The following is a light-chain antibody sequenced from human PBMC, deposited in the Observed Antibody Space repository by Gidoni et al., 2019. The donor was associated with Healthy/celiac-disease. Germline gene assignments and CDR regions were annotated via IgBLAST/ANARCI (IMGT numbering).Light chain of an antibody. V-gene: IGKV3-20*01. Sequence: EIVLTQSPGTLSLSPGEIATLSCRASQSVSSSYLAWYQQKPGQAPRLLIYGASSRATGIPDRFXGSGSXTDXTXTISRXEPEDFAXXXCQXXGSSXXTFXXXTKVEIK. CDR2: GAS. J-gene: IGKJ1*01. CDR1: QSVSSSY. CDR3: QXXGSSXXT.